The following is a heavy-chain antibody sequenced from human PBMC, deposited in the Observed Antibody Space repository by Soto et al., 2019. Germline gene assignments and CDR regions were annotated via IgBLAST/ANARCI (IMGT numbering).Heavy chain of an antibody. Sequence: EVQLLESGGGLVQPGGSLRLSCAASGFNFRNYAMCWVRQAPEKGLEWVSCISGSGVSTNYEDSVKGRFNISRDNSQNTLYVQMNNLRAEDTAAYYCAKGVDTAMNNGGLPLDSWGQGTLVTLSS. V-gene: IGHV3-23*01. J-gene: IGHJ4*02. CDR3: AKGVDTAMNNGGLPLDS. CDR1: GFNFRNYA. CDR2: ISGSGVST. D-gene: IGHD5-18*01.